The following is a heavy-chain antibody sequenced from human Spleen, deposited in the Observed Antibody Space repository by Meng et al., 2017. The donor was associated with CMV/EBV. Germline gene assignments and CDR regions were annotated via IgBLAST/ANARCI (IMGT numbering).Heavy chain of an antibody. CDR1: GFTFDDYA. Sequence: SLKISCAASGFTFDDYAMHWVRQAPGKGLEWVSGISWNGDKIGYADSVKGRFTISRDNAKNSLYLQMSCLRAEETALYYCAKDIPYGSGSYGGMDVWGQGTKVTVSS. CDR3: AKDIPYGSGSYGGMDV. J-gene: IGHJ6*02. CDR2: ISWNGDKI. V-gene: IGHV3-9*01. D-gene: IGHD3-10*01.